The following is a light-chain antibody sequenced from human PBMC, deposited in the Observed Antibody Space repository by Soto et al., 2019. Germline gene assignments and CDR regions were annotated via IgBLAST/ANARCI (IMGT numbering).Light chain of an antibody. Sequence: DIQMTQSPSTLSASVGDRVTITCRASQNIGNWLAWYQQKPGKTPDLLIYDASRLESGVPLRFSGSGSGTEFTLTISSLQTDDSATYYCQQYNDEPWTFGQGTKVDIK. V-gene: IGKV1-5*01. CDR2: DAS. CDR1: QNIGNW. CDR3: QQYNDEPWT. J-gene: IGKJ1*01.